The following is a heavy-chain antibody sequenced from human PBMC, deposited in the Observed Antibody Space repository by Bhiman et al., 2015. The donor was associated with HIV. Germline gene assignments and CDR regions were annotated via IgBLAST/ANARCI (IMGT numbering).Heavy chain of an antibody. Sequence: QVQLVESGGGVVQPGRSLRLSCAASGFTLNTYAMHWVRQAPGKGLEWVAVISNDGSNKYFADSVRGRFTISRDRSKNTLYLQMNSLRAEDTAVYYCARPRSSWYGVRMGYFDYWGQGNAGHRLL. CDR1: GFTLNTYA. J-gene: IGHJ4*02. CDR2: ISNDGSNK. CDR3: ARPRSSWYGVRMGYFDY. D-gene: IGHD6-13*01. V-gene: IGHV3-30*04.